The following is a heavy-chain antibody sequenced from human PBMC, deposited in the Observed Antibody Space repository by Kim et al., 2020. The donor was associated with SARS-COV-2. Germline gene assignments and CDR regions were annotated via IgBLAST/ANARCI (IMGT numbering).Heavy chain of an antibody. D-gene: IGHD6-19*01. CDR1: GFTVSSNY. CDR2: IYSGGST. V-gene: IGHV3-66*01. Sequence: LSLTCAASGFTVSSNYMSWVRQAPGKGLEWVSVIYSGGSTYYADSVKGRFTISRDNSKNTLYLQMNSLRAEDTAVYYCASSYSSGWYRAWGQGTLVTVSS. CDR3: ASSYSSGWYRA. J-gene: IGHJ5*02.